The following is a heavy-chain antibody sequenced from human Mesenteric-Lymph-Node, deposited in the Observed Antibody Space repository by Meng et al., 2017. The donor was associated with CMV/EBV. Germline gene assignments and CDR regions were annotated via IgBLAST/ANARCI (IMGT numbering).Heavy chain of an antibody. Sequence: GESLKISCAASGFIFSSYTMNWVRQAPGKGLEWVSSISSSSTYIYYADSVKGRFTISRDNAKDSLYLQMNSLRAEDTALYYCAKDIRPYGYYYYGMDVWGQGTTVTVSS. CDR3: AKDIRPYGYYYYGMDV. J-gene: IGHJ6*02. CDR2: ISSSSTYI. CDR1: GFIFSSYT. D-gene: IGHD3-10*01. V-gene: IGHV3-21*04.